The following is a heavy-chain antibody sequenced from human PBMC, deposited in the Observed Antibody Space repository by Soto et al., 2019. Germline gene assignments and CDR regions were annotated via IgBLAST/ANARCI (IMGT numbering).Heavy chain of an antibody. CDR2: ISFSGNI. V-gene: IGHV4-39*01. D-gene: IGHD3-9*01. CDR1: GGSLSSNNYY. CDR3: ASRSLREHIFDWNQWYFEN. Sequence: SETLSLTCTVSGGSLSSNNYYWGWIRQSPGKGLEWIGSISFSGNIYYNPSLKSRVTISVDTSKNEFSLKVSSVTAADTAVYHCASRSLREHIFDWNQWYFENWGQGTLVTVSS. J-gene: IGHJ4*02.